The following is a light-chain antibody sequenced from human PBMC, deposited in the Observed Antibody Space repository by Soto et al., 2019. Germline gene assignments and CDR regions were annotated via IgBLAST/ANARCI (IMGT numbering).Light chain of an antibody. J-gene: IGLJ1*01. CDR1: SSDVGSYNL. V-gene: IGLV2-23*01. Sequence: QSVLTQPASVSGSPGQSITISCTGTSSDVGSYNLVSWYQQHPGKAPKLMIYEDNKRSSGVSNRFSGSKSGNTASLTVSGLQAEDEADYYCCSYAGSNFYVFGTGTQLTVL. CDR3: CSYAGSNFYV. CDR2: EDN.